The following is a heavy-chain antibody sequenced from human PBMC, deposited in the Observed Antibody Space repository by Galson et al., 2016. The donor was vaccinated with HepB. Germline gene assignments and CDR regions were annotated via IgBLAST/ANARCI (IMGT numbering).Heavy chain of an antibody. V-gene: IGHV4-31*03. CDR3: AREVQYCSSSSCTFAFGI. CDR2: IYSSGTT. Sequence: TLSLTCSVSGGSMRRGEFYWTWVRQHPGKGLEWIGYIYSSGTTYYNPSLKSRVTISVDPSKNQFSLKLNSVAAVDTAVYYCAREVQYCSSSSCTFAFGIWGQGTMVTVSS. D-gene: IGHD2-2*01. J-gene: IGHJ3*02. CDR1: GGSMRRGEFY.